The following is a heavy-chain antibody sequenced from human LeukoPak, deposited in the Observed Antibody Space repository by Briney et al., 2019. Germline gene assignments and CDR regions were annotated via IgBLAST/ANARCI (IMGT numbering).Heavy chain of an antibody. CDR1: GFTFRSYS. CDR2: IRSSSSYI. Sequence: GGSLRLSCAALGFTFRSYSMNSVRQAPGKGLEWVSSIRSSSSYIYYAEAVKGRCTNYIDNAKNSLYLQMNSLGDEDTAVYYCARERVKYITIFGVVNLTLYYYYGMDVWGQGTTVTVSS. CDR3: ARERVKYITIFGVVNLTLYYYYGMDV. V-gene: IGHV3-21*01. J-gene: IGHJ6*02. D-gene: IGHD3-3*01.